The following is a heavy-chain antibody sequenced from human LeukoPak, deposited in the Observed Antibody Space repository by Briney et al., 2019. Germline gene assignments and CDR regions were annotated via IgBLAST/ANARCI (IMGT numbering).Heavy chain of an antibody. V-gene: IGHV1-69*13. CDR3: ARADSLGNYYDV. D-gene: IGHD3-10*01. CDR1: GGTFSSYA. CDR2: IIPIFHTA. J-gene: IGHJ4*02. Sequence: SVKVSCKASGGTFSSYAVSWVRQAPGHGLEWMGGIIPIFHTANYAQKFQGRVTITADESTSTAYMELSSLRSEDTAVYICARADSLGNYYDVWGQGTLVTVSS.